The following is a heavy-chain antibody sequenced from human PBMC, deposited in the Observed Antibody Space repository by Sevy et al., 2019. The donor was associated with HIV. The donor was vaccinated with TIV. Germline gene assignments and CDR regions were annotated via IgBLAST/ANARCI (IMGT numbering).Heavy chain of an antibody. Sequence: SETLSLTCTVSGGSISSTNYYWGWIRQPPGKGLEWIGSIYYSGDTYYNPSLKSRLTISVDTSKYQFSLRLSSVTAAGTAVYYCARHRAPYCSGGTCFSGNWFDAWGQGTLVTVSS. D-gene: IGHD2-15*01. CDR3: ARHRAPYCSGGTCFSGNWFDA. V-gene: IGHV4-39*01. J-gene: IGHJ5*02. CDR1: GGSISSTNYY. CDR2: IYYSGDT.